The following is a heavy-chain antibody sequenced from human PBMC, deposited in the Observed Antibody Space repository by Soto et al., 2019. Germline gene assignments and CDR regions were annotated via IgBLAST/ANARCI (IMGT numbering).Heavy chain of an antibody. CDR1: GGSISSGGYS. J-gene: IGHJ4*02. Sequence: SETLSLTCAVSGGSISSGGYSWSWIRQPPGKGLEWIGYIYHSGSTYYNPSLKSRVTISVDRSKNQFSLKLSSVTAADTAVYYCARGDHYDSSGYCFFDYWGQGALVTVSS. CDR2: IYHSGST. D-gene: IGHD3-22*01. CDR3: ARGDHYDSSGYCFFDY. V-gene: IGHV4-30-2*01.